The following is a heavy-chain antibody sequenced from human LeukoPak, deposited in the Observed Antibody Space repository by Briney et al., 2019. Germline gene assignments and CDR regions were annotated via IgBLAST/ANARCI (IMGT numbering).Heavy chain of an antibody. CDR1: GGSISSSSYY. V-gene: IGHV4-39*01. D-gene: IGHD6-13*01. J-gene: IGHJ4*02. CDR3: ARLDYSSSYYDS. Sequence: PSETLSLTCSVSGGSISSSSYYWGWIRQPPGKGLEWIGSIYYSGSTYHNPSLKSRFTMSVDTSKNQFSLTLTSVTAADTAIYYCARLDYSSSYYDSWGQGTLVTVSS. CDR2: IYYSGST.